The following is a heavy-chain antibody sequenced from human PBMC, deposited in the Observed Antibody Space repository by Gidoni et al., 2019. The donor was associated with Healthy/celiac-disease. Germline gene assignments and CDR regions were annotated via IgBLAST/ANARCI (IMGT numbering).Heavy chain of an antibody. Sequence: QVQLQQWGAGLWKPSETLSLTCAVYGGSFSGYYWSWIRQPPGKGLEWIGEINHIGSTNYNPSLKSRVTISVDTSKNQFSLKLSSVTAADTAVYYCARGRSIAARRNWFDPWGQGTLVTVSS. J-gene: IGHJ5*02. D-gene: IGHD6-6*01. CDR1: GGSFSGYY. V-gene: IGHV4-34*01. CDR2: INHIGST. CDR3: ARGRSIAARRNWFDP.